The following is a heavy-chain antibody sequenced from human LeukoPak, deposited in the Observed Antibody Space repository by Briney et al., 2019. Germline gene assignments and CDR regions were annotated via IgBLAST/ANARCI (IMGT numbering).Heavy chain of an antibody. CDR1: GFTFSSYA. CDR3: ARESRGYIYGPKDY. CDR2: ISGSGGST. J-gene: IGHJ4*02. Sequence: GGSLRLSCAASGFTFSSYAMSWVRQAPGKGLEWVSTISGSGGSTYYADSVKGRFTSSRDNSKNTLSLQMNNLRAEDTAVYYCARESRGYIYGPKDYWGQGTLVTVSS. V-gene: IGHV3-23*01. D-gene: IGHD5-18*01.